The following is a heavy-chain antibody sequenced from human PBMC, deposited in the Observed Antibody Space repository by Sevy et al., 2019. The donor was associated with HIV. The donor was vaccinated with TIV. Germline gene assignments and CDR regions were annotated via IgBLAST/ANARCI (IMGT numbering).Heavy chain of an antibody. D-gene: IGHD5-12*01. CDR1: GFTFSNYD. CDR3: AREGGYTDQGMDV. CDR2: IRGDSSRI. V-gene: IGHV3-48*01. J-gene: IGHJ6*02. Sequence: GGSLRLSCAASGFTFSNYDMNWVRQAPGKGVEWVSYIRGDSSRIYYADSVKGRLTISRDNAKNSLYVQMNRLRAEDTAVYYCAREGGYTDQGMDVWGQGTTVTVSS.